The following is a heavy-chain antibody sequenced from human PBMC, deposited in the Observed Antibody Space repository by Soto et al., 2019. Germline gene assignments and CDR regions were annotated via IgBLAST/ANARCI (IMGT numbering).Heavy chain of an antibody. J-gene: IGHJ6*02. CDR1: GYSFTSYW. V-gene: IGHV5-10-1*01. CDR2: IDPSDSYT. D-gene: IGHD6-13*01. Sequence: GESLKISCKGSGYSFTSYWISWVRQMPGKGLEWMGRIDPSDSYTNYSPSFQGHVTISADKSISTAYLQWSSLKASDTAMYYCASPSPRYSSSWTYYYSYAMDVWGQGTTVTVSS. CDR3: ASPSPRYSSSWTYYYSYAMDV.